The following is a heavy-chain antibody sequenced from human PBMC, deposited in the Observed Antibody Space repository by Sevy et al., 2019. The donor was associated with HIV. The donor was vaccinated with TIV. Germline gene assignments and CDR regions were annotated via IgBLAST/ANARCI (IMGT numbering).Heavy chain of an antibody. Sequence: GGSLRLSCAASGFTFSSYSMNWVRQAPGKGLEWVSYISSSSSTIYYADSVKGRSTISRDNAKNSLYLQMNSLRDEDTAVYYCARDRVAAAGYYYYYMDVWGKGTTVTVSS. CDR1: GFTFSSYS. D-gene: IGHD6-13*01. J-gene: IGHJ6*03. CDR2: ISSSSSTI. CDR3: ARDRVAAAGYYYYYMDV. V-gene: IGHV3-48*02.